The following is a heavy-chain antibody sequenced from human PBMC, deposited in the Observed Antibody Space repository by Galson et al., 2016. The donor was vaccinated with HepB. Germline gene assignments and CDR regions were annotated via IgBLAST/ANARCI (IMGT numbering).Heavy chain of an antibody. CDR1: GFYFRSYA. Sequence: SLRLSCAASGFYFRSYAMHWVRQAPGKGLEYVSAINNNGGSTYYADSVKGRFTISRDNSKYMLFLQMNSLRTEDTALYYCVKPPAWGKRVVSLSDIVNYWGQGTLVTFSS. J-gene: IGHJ4*02. CDR2: INNNGGST. D-gene: IGHD3-16*01. V-gene: IGHV3-64D*06. CDR3: VKPPAWGKRVVSLSDIVNY.